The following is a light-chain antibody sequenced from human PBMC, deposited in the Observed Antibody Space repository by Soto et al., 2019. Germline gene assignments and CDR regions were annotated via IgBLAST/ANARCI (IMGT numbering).Light chain of an antibody. Sequence: EIVLPQSPAPVSVSPGESATLSCRASQSVRNYLAWYQQKPGQAPRLLLFDASNRATGIPSRFSGSGSGTYFTLTSISLEPEDGAVYYCQQRSNSPPWTFGPGTRVDL. J-gene: IGKJ3*01. V-gene: IGKV3-11*01. CDR3: QQRSNSPPWT. CDR1: QSVRNY. CDR2: DAS.